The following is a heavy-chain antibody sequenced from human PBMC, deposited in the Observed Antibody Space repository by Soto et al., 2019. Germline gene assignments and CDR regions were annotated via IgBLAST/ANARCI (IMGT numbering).Heavy chain of an antibody. CDR1: DYTFSSYG. CDR2: ISAYNDNT. D-gene: IGHD3-22*01. CDR3: ASATPSYYDRSGYYPLGY. V-gene: IGHV1-18*01. J-gene: IGHJ4*02. Sequence: QVQLVQSGGEVKKPGASVKVSCKGSDYTFSSYGFSWVQQAPGQGLEWMGWISAYNDNTNYAQKFQGRVTMTTDTSTGTAYMELRSLKSDDTAVYYCASATPSYYDRSGYYPLGYWGQGTLVTVSS.